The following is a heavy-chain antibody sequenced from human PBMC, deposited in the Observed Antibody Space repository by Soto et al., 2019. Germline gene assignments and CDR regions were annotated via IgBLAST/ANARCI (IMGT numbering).Heavy chain of an antibody. CDR1: GFTFSRYA. CDR3: ARSRSGAVADSFDF. CDR2: ISRDGTNK. V-gene: IGHV3-30*04. J-gene: IGHJ4*02. Sequence: GGSLRLSCAASGFTFSRYAIHWVRQAPGKGLEWVAVISRDGTNKFYVDSVKGRFTISRDNSRNTLYLQMNSLRHEDAAVYYCARSRSGAVADSFDFWGQGTLVTVSS. D-gene: IGHD3-10*01.